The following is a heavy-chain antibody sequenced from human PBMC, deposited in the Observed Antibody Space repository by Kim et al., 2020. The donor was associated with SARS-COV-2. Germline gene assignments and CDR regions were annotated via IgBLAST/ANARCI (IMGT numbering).Heavy chain of an antibody. J-gene: IGHJ6*02. CDR3: ARGNYDESVSLSGYYNGLDV. D-gene: IGHD3-10*01. Sequence: GGSLRLSCVGSGLSFVDSAMNWVRQAPGKGLEWVAVISYDGRNKEYAESVKGRFSISRDNSKSTLSLQMNSLRVEDTAVYYCARGNYDESVSLSGYYNGLDVWGQGTTVTVSS. CDR2: ISYDGRNK. V-gene: IGHV3-30-3*01. CDR1: GLSFVDSA.